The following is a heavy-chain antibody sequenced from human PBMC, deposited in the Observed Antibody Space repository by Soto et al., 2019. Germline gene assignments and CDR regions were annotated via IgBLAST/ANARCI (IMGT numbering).Heavy chain of an antibody. CDR2: ISGSGGST. D-gene: IGHD4-17*01. J-gene: IGHJ6*02. CDR3: AKGRSYGDYDYYYGMDV. CDR1: GFTFSSYA. V-gene: IGHV3-23*01. Sequence: PGGSLRLSCAASGFTFSSYAMSWVRQAPGKGLEWVSAISGSGGSTYYADSVKGRFTISRDNSKNTLYLQMNSLRAEDTAVYYCAKGRSYGDYDYYYGMDVWGQGTTVTVSS.